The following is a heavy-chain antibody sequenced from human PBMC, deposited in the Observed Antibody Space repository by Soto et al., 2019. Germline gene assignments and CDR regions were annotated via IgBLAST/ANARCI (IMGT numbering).Heavy chain of an antibody. CDR1: GASVSDYY. D-gene: IGHD5-18*01. V-gene: IGHV4-59*02. J-gene: IGHJ4*02. CDR2: SSYHGIN. CDR3: ARARKSAYITGGFDS. Sequence: QVQLQESGPGLVKPSETLSLTCTVSGASVSDYYWAWIRQSPEKGLQYIAYSSYHGINNLNPALDSRINIAIDTSRNQFSLTVTSLPAADTSVYYCARARKSAYITGGFDSWGQGAQVTVSS.